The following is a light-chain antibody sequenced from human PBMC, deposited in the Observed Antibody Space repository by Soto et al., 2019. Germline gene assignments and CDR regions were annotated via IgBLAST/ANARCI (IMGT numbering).Light chain of an antibody. CDR1: QSVSGW. V-gene: IGKV1-5*01. J-gene: IGKJ1*01. Sequence: DIHMTQSPSTLSGSVVERGTVTCRASQSVSGWLAWYQQKPGEAPKLLIYDASALPRGVPSRFSGSGSGTKFTLTIASLQPDDFATYYCQQYETFSGTFGPGTKVDI. CDR3: QQYETFSGT. CDR2: DAS.